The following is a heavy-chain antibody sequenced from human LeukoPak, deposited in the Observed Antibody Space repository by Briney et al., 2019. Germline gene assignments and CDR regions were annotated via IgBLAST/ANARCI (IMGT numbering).Heavy chain of an antibody. D-gene: IGHD6-6*01. CDR2: ISTDGYTT. CDR1: GLAFSAYK. Sequence: PGGSMRLSCAASGLAFSAYKMHWVRQAPRKGLVWVSRISTDGYTTDYADFVQGRFTASRDNSKNTLYLQMNSLRAEDTAVYYCARDWESYSSSSYWFDPWGQGTLVTVSS. V-gene: IGHV3-74*01. CDR3: ARDWESYSSSSYWFDP. J-gene: IGHJ5*02.